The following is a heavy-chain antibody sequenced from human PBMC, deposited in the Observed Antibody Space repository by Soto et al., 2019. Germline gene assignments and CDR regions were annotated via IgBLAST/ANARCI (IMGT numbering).Heavy chain of an antibody. D-gene: IGHD6-19*01. CDR1: GYSFTSYW. CDR2: IDPSDSYT. Sequence: PGESLKIFCKGSGYSFTSYWISWVRQMPGKGLEWMGRIDPSDSYTNYSPSFQGHVTISADKSISTAYLQWSSLKASDTAMYYCARHIAVAGRGSYYYYYYGMDVWGQGTTVTVS. CDR3: ARHIAVAGRGSYYYYYYGMDV. V-gene: IGHV5-10-1*01. J-gene: IGHJ6*02.